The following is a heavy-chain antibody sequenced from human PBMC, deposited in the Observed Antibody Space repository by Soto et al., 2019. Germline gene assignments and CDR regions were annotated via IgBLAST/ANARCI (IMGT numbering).Heavy chain of an antibody. CDR1: GFTFSSYS. J-gene: IGHJ4*02. D-gene: IGHD3-9*01. V-gene: IGHV3-21*01. CDR2: ISSSSSYI. Sequence: EVQLVASGGGLVKPGGSLRLSCAASGFTFSSYSMNWVRQAPGKGLEWVSSISSSSSYIYYADSVKGRFTISRDNAKNSLYLQMNSLRAEATAVYYCARGFKGYDILTGYYPPLDYWGQGTLVTVSS. CDR3: ARGFKGYDILTGYYPPLDY.